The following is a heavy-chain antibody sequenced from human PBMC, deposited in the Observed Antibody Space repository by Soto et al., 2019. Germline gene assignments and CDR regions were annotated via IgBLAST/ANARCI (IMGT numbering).Heavy chain of an antibody. CDR1: GYTCTSYG. J-gene: IGHJ6*03. CDR3: ARWRRYDMDV. CDR2: ISAYNGNT. Sequence: QVPLVQSGAEVKKPGASVKVSCKASGYTCTSYGISWVRKAPAQGLEWMGWISAYNGNTNYAQKLQGRVTMTTDTTTSTAYMELTSIRADDTAVYYCARWRRYDMDVWGKGTTVTVSS. V-gene: IGHV1-18*01.